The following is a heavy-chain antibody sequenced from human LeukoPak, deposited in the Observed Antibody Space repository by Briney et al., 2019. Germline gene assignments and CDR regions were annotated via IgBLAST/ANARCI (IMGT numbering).Heavy chain of an antibody. V-gene: IGHV6-1*01. Sequence: SQTLSLTCAISGDSVSSNSAAWDWIRQSPSRGLEWLGRTYYRSKWYNYYPVSVKSRITNIPDTSKNQFSLQLNSVTPEDTAIYYCARGGLAVAGLDFWGQGTLVTVSS. CDR3: ARGGLAVAGLDF. CDR2: TYYRSKWYN. D-gene: IGHD6-19*01. J-gene: IGHJ4*02. CDR1: GDSVSSNSAA.